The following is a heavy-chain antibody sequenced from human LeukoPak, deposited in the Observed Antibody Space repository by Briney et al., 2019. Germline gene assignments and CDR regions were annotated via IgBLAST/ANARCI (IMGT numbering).Heavy chain of an antibody. CDR2: THTSGDT. V-gene: IGHV4-4*07. D-gene: IGHD1-26*01. Sequence: SETLSLTCTVSGGSISGYFWTWIRQPAGKGLEWIGCTHTSGDTKYNPSLKSRVIMSLDTSKNQFSLNLNSVAAADTAVYYCARGSVSYYHPFDYWGQGTLVTVSS. CDR1: GGSISGYF. CDR3: ARGSVSYYHPFDY. J-gene: IGHJ4*02.